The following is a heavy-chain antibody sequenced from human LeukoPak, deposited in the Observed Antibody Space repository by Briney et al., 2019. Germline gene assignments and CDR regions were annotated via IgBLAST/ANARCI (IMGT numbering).Heavy chain of an antibody. CDR3: AKDRDYSSSGASVDY. J-gene: IGHJ4*02. CDR1: GFTFSDYY. Sequence: GGSLRLSCAASGFTFSDYYMSWIRQAPGKGLEWVSYISSSGSTIYYADSVKGRFTISRDNAKNSLYLQMNSLRAEDTALYYCAKDRDYSSSGASVDYWGQGTLVTVSS. CDR2: ISSSGSTI. D-gene: IGHD6-6*01. V-gene: IGHV3-11*01.